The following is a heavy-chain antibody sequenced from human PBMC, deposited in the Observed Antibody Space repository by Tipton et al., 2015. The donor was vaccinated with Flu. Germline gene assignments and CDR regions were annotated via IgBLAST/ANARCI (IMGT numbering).Heavy chain of an antibody. CDR3: ASQRWLQSFIDY. J-gene: IGHJ4*02. CDR2: IFYSGST. V-gene: IGHV4-59*01. CDR1: GGSISSYY. Sequence: LRLSCTVSGGSISSYYWGWIRQPPGKGLEWIGYIFYSGSTNYNPSLKSRVTMSVDTSNNRFSLKLSSLTAADTAVYYCASQRWLQSFIDYWGQGTLVTVSS. D-gene: IGHD5-24*01.